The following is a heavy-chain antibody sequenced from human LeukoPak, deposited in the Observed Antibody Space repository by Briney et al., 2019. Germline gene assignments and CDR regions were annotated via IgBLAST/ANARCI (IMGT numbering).Heavy chain of an antibody. Sequence: SETLSLTCTVSGGSISSSSYYWNWIRQPPGKGLEWIGYIYYSGSTNYNPSLKSRVTISVDTSKNQFSLKLSSVTAADTAVYYCARDVGATPGYFDYWGQGTLVTVSS. D-gene: IGHD1-26*01. J-gene: IGHJ4*02. V-gene: IGHV4-61*01. CDR1: GGSISSSSYY. CDR2: IYYSGST. CDR3: ARDVGATPGYFDY.